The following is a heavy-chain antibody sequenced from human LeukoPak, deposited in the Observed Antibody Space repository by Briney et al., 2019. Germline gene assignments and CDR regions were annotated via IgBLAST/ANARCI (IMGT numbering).Heavy chain of an antibody. CDR3: ARDRGSGYELLNDY. CDR1: GYTFTGYY. Sequence: ASVKVSCKASGYTFTGYYMHWVRQAPGQGLEWMGWINPNSGGTNYAQKFQGRVTMTRDTSISTAYMELSRLRSDDTAVYHCARDRGSGYELLNDYWGQGTLVTVSS. CDR2: INPNSGGT. V-gene: IGHV1-2*02. J-gene: IGHJ4*02. D-gene: IGHD5-12*01.